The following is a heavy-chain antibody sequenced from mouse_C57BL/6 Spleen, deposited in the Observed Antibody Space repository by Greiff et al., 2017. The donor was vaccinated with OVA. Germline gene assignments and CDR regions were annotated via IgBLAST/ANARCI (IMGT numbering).Heavy chain of an antibody. CDR1: GFTFSSYG. CDR3: ARKWDSSGPAWFAY. J-gene: IGHJ3*01. Sequence: EVQRVESGGDLVKPGGSLKLSCAASGFTFSSYGMSWVRQTPDKRLEWVATISSGGSYTYYPDSVKGRFTISRDNAKNTLYLQMSSLKSEDTAMYYCARKWDSSGPAWFAYWGQGTLVTVSA. CDR2: ISSGGSYT. V-gene: IGHV5-6*01. D-gene: IGHD3-2*02.